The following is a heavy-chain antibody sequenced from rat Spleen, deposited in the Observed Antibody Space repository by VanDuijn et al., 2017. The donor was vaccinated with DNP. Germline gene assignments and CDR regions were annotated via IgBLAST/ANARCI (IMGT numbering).Heavy chain of an antibody. V-gene: IGHV6-6*01. CDR2: IKPKSHNYAT. CDR1: GFTFSTAW. J-gene: IGHJ3*01. CDR3: ASPTY. Sequence: EVQILESGGGLVLPGDSLELSCATSGFTFSTAWMYWYRQFPEKRLQWVARIKPKSHNYATDYTESVKGRFTISRDDSKSSIYLQMNNLKEEDTAIYYCASPTYWGQGTLVTVSS.